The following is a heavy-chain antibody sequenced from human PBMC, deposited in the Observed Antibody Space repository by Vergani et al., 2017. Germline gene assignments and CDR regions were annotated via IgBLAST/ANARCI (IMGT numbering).Heavy chain of an antibody. CDR3: ARETGATVTRLYYYHGMDI. J-gene: IGHJ6*02. D-gene: IGHD4-17*01. Sequence: VELLESGGGLAQPGGSLRVSCSASGFRVTTYYMSWVRQAPGKGLEWVSVIYSGGPTYYADSVKGRFTISRDKSKNTLYLQMNGLRAEDTAVYYCARETGATVTRLYYYHGMDIWGQGTTVTVSS. V-gene: IGHV3-66*02. CDR1: GFRVTTYY. CDR2: IYSGGPT.